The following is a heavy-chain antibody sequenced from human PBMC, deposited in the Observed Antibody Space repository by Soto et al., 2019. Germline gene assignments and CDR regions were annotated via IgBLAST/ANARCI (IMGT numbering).Heavy chain of an antibody. Sequence: QVQLVQSGAEEKKPGASVKVSCKASGYTFTSYAMHWVRQAPGQRLEWMGWINAGNGNTKYSQKFQGRVTITRDTSASTAYMELSSLRSEDTAVYYCARIIVVVTALDYWGQGTLVTVS. CDR3: ARIIVVVTALDY. J-gene: IGHJ4*02. V-gene: IGHV1-3*05. D-gene: IGHD2-21*02. CDR1: GYTFTSYA. CDR2: INAGNGNT.